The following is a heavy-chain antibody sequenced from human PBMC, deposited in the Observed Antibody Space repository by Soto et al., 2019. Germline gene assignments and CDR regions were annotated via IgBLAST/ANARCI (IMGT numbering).Heavy chain of an antibody. CDR2: IFPGDSDI. CDR1: GYSFTTYW. D-gene: IGHD1-26*01. Sequence: EVRLVQSGAEVKKAGESLKISCKGSGYSFTTYWIGWVRQKPGKGMEWMGIIFPGDSDIRYSPSLQGQVTISADKSITTAYQQWSSLKASDTAIYYCARQEIAGATSAFDIWGQGTLVTVSS. V-gene: IGHV5-51*01. J-gene: IGHJ3*02. CDR3: ARQEIAGATSAFDI.